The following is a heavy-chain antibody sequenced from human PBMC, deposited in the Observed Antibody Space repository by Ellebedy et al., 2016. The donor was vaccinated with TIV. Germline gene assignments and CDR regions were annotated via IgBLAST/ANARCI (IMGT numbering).Heavy chain of an antibody. Sequence: GESLKISCVASEFTFSYYWMHWVRQAPGKGLVWVSRINSDGSSRTHAASVQGRFTISRDTAKNTLYLQMNSLRAEDTAVYYCAGAIHHDSSSGTPLDYWGQGTLVTVSS. CDR2: INSDGSSR. V-gene: IGHV3-74*01. D-gene: IGHD3-10*01. CDR1: EFTFSYYW. CDR3: AGAIHHDSSSGTPLDY. J-gene: IGHJ4*02.